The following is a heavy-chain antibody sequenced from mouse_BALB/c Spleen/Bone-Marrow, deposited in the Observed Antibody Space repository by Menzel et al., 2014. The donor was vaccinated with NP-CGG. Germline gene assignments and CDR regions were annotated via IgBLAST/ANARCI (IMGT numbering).Heavy chain of an antibody. CDR3: ARDRNYGSSWYFDV. CDR2: IRNKANGYTT. J-gene: IGHJ1*01. D-gene: IGHD1-1*01. V-gene: IGHV7-3*02. Sequence: DVMLVESGGGLVQPGGSLRLSCATSGFTFTDYYMSWVRQPPGKALEWLGFIRNKANGYTTEYSASVKGRFTISRDNSQSSLYLQMNTLRAEDSATYYCARDRNYGSSWYFDVWGAGTTVTVSS. CDR1: GFTFTDYY.